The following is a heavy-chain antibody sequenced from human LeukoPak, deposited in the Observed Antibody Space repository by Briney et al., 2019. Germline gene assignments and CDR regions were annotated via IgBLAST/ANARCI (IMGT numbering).Heavy chain of an antibody. V-gene: IGHV1-69*05. D-gene: IGHD2-15*01. J-gene: IGHJ4*02. Sequence: SVKVSCKASGGTFSSYAISWVRQAPGQGLDWMGRIIPIFGTANYAQKFQGRVTITTDESTSTAYMELSSLRSEDTAVYYCARDRPSGGYCSGGSCSFDYWGQGTLVTVSS. CDR1: GGTFSSYA. CDR3: ARDRPSGGYCSGGSCSFDY. CDR2: IIPIFGTA.